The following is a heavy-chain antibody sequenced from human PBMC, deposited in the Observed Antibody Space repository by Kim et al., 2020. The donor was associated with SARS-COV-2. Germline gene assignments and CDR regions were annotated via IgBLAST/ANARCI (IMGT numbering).Heavy chain of an antibody. CDR3: AKDRGITAAAESSYYYGMDV. J-gene: IGHJ6*02. V-gene: IGHV3-9*01. Sequence: GRFTISRDNAKNSLYLQMTSLRDEDTALYYCAKDRGITAAAESSYYYGMDVWGQGTTVTVSS. D-gene: IGHD6-13*01.